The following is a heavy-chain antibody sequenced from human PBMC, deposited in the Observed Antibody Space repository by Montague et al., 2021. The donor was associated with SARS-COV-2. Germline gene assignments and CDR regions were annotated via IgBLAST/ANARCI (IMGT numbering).Heavy chain of an antibody. D-gene: IGHD3-22*01. CDR3: ARDGFYYDRSGPSNFDY. J-gene: IGHJ4*02. V-gene: IGHV4-39*07. CDR2: IYYSGXT. Sequence: SETLSLTCTVSVGSISSNNCYWGWIRQPPGKALEWIGSIYYSGXTXYXXXXKXRVTMSVDTSENQFSLKLSSVTAADTAVYYCARDGFYYDRSGPSNFDYWGQGTLVIVSS. CDR1: VGSISSNNCY.